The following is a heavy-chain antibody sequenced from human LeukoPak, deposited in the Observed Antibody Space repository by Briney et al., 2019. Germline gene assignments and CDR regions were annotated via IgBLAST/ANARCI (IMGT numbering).Heavy chain of an antibody. D-gene: IGHD6-19*01. CDR2: IYTSGST. V-gene: IGHV4-4*07. CDR1: GGSISSYY. Sequence: SETLSLTCTVSGGSISSYYWSWIRQPAGKGLEWIGRIYTSGSTNYNPSLKSRVTMSVDTSKNQFSLKLSSVTAADTAVYYCARDRGGRRTGWGAFDIWGQGTMVTVSS. J-gene: IGHJ3*02. CDR3: ARDRGGRRTGWGAFDI.